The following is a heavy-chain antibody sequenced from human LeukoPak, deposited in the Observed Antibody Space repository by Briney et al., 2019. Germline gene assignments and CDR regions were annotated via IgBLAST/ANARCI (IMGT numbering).Heavy chain of an antibody. Sequence: GRSLRLSCAASGFTFSSYGMHWVRQAPGKGLEWVSSIAGSSGYISYADSVKGRFTISRDNAKNSLYLQMNSLRAEDTAVYYCARDLKEVAARPFDYWGQGTLVTVSS. CDR2: IAGSSGYI. D-gene: IGHD6-6*01. V-gene: IGHV3-21*01. CDR3: ARDLKEVAARPFDY. CDR1: GFTFSSYG. J-gene: IGHJ4*02.